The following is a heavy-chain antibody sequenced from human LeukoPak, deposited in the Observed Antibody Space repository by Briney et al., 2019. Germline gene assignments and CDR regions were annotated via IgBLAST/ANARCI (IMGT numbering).Heavy chain of an antibody. J-gene: IGHJ3*02. CDR3: ARWVATIEHAFDI. CDR1: NGSLSGYY. V-gene: IGHV4-34*01. Sequence: SETLSLTCAVYNGSLSGYYWSWIRQFPGKGLEWIGEINPSGSTNYNPSLKSRVTISVDTSKNQFSLKLNSVTAADTAVYYCARWVATIEHAFDIWSQGTMVIVSS. CDR2: INPSGST. D-gene: IGHD5-12*01.